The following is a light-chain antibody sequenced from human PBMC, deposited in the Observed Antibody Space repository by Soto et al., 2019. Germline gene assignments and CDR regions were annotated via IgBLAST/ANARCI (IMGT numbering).Light chain of an antibody. Sequence: EILMTQSPATLSVSPGERATLSCRASQSVSSDLTWLQQKPGQAPRLLIYGASTRATGVPGRFSGSGSGTEFTLTISSLQSEDFAVYYCLQYNNWPRTFGQGTK. CDR3: LQYNNWPRT. CDR1: QSVSSD. V-gene: IGKV3-15*01. J-gene: IGKJ1*01. CDR2: GAS.